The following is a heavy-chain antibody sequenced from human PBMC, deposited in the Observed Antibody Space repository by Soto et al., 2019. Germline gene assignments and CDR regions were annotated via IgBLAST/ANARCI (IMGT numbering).Heavy chain of an antibody. Sequence: QVQLVQSGAEVKKPGASVKVSCKASGYTFTSYDINWVRQATGQGLEWMGWMNPNSGNTGYAQKFQGRVTMTRNTSISTAYMELSSLRSEDTAVYYCAREDHPERILRYFDWLTSYYYYGMDVWGQGTTVTVSS. CDR3: AREDHPERILRYFDWLTSYYYYGMDV. CDR1: GYTFTSYD. V-gene: IGHV1-8*01. J-gene: IGHJ6*02. D-gene: IGHD3-9*01. CDR2: MNPNSGNT.